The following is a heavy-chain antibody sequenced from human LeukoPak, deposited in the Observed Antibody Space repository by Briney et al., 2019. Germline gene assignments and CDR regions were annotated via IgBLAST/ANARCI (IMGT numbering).Heavy chain of an antibody. V-gene: IGHV3-9*03. D-gene: IGHD5-24*01. J-gene: IGHJ4*02. Sequence: GGSLRLSCAASGFTFDDYAMHWVRQAPGKGLEWVSGISWNSGSIGYADSVKGRVTISRDNAKNSLYLQMNSLRAEDMALYYCAKGREGYNGSPLDYWGQGTLVTVSS. CDR2: ISWNSGSI. CDR3: AKGREGYNGSPLDY. CDR1: GFTFDDYA.